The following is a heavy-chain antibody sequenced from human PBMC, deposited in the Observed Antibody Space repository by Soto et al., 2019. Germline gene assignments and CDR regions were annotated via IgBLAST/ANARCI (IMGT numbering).Heavy chain of an antibody. D-gene: IGHD2-2*01. V-gene: IGHV3-33*01. Sequence: QVQLVESGGGVVQPGRSLRLSCAASGFTFSSYGMHWVRQAPGKGLEWVAVIWYDGSNKYYADSVKGRFTISRDNSKNTLYLQMNSLRAEDTAVYYCASDPEDILVVPAAPGHEGGFDYWGQGTLVTVSS. CDR3: ASDPEDILVVPAAPGHEGGFDY. CDR1: GFTFSSYG. CDR2: IWYDGSNK. J-gene: IGHJ4*02.